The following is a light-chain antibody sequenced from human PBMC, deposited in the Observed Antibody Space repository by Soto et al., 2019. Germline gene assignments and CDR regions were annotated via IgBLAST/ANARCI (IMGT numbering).Light chain of an antibody. CDR3: QQYGSSPWT. CDR2: DAS. V-gene: IGKV3D-20*01. Sequence: IVLTQSPATLSLSPGERATLSCGASQSVSSSCLAWYQQKPGLAPRLLIYDASSRATGIPDRFSGSGSGTDFTLTISRLEPEDSAVYYCQQYGSSPWTFGQGTKVDIK. J-gene: IGKJ1*01. CDR1: QSVSSSC.